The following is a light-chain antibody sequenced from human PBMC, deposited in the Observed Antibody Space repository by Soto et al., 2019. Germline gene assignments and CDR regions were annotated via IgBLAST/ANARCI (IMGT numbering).Light chain of an antibody. J-gene: IGLJ2*01. Sequence: QSALTQPASVSGSPGQSITISCTGTSSDVGDYNYVSWYQQHPGKAPKLMIYDVSNRPSGVSNRFSGSKSGNTASLTISGLQAEDEAHYYCNSYTNSSTLVVFGGGTKLTVL. CDR3: NSYTNSSTLVV. V-gene: IGLV2-14*01. CDR2: DVS. CDR1: SSDVGDYNY.